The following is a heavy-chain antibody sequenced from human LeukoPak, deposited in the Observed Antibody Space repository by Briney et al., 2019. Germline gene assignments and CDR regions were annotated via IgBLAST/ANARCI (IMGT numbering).Heavy chain of an antibody. CDR1: GFTFSSYA. CDR3: ARTYYYDSSGYYYPIDY. J-gene: IGHJ4*02. D-gene: IGHD3-22*01. CDR2: ISDDGSNK. V-gene: IGHV3-30-3*01. Sequence: GGSLRLSCAASGFTFSSYALPWVRQAPGKGLEWGAVISDDGSNKYYADSVKGRLTISRDNSKNTLYLQMNSLRAEDTAVYYCARTYYYDSSGYYYPIDYWGQGTMVTVSS.